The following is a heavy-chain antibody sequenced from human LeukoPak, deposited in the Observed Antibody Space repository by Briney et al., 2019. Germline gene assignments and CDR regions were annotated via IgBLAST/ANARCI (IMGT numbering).Heavy chain of an antibody. CDR3: ATNFMTTVTTLTYYFDY. D-gene: IGHD4-11*01. J-gene: IGHJ4*02. V-gene: IGHV1-24*01. CDR2: FDPEDGET. Sequence: AASVKVSCKVSGYTLTELSMHWVRQAPGKGLEWMGGFDPEDGETIYAQKFQGRVTMTEDTSTDTAYMELSSLRSEDTAVYYCATNFMTTVTTLTYYFDYWGQGTLVTVSS. CDR1: GYTLTELS.